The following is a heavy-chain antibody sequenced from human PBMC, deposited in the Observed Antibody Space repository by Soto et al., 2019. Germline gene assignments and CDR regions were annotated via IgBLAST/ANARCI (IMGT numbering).Heavy chain of an antibody. CDR1: GFTFSTYA. CDR2: ISGSGGST. V-gene: IGHV3-23*01. CDR3: AKDPRIGIAVAGVFDY. D-gene: IGHD6-19*01. J-gene: IGHJ4*02. Sequence: EVQVLESGEGLVQPGGSLRLSCAASGFTFSTYAMSWVRQAPGKGLEWVSAISGSGGSTYYADSVKGRFTISRDNSKNTLYLQMNSLRAEDTAVYYCAKDPRIGIAVAGVFDYWGQGTLVTVSS.